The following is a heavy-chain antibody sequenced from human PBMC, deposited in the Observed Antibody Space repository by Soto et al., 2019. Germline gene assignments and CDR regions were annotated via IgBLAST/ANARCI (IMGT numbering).Heavy chain of an antibody. CDR2: VFDSGNT. CDR3: EAWSSYYTVDV. Sequence: NPSETLSLTSSVSGGSISSYSWSWIRQPAGKGLEWIGRVFDSGNTNYNPSLQSRVTMSLDTSKKQFSLKLTSVTAADTAVYYCEAWSSYYTVDVWGQGTTVTVS. CDR1: GGSISSYS. V-gene: IGHV4-4*07. D-gene: IGHD3-3*01. J-gene: IGHJ6*02.